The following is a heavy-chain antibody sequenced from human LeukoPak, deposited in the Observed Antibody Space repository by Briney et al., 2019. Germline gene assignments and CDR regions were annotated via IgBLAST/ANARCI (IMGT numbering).Heavy chain of an antibody. CDR2: IGTAGDT. CDR3: ARVSGYGDYFDY. J-gene: IGHJ4*02. CDR1: GFTFSSYD. Sequence: GGSLRLSCAASGFTFSSYDMHWVRQATGKGLEWVSAIGTAGDTYYPVSVKGRFTISRENAKNSLYLQMNSLRAGDTAVYYCARVSGYGDYFDYWGQGTLVTVSS. D-gene: IGHD4-17*01. V-gene: IGHV3-13*01.